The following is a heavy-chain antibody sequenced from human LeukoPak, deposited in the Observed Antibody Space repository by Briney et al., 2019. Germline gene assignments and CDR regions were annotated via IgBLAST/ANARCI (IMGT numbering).Heavy chain of an antibody. J-gene: IGHJ4*02. CDR1: GFIFNNYD. CDR2: VTSDGRNT. CDR3: AKRYANGWNFDY. D-gene: IGHD2-2*01. Sequence: GGSLRLSCAASGFIFNNYDMHWVRQAPGEGLEWVALVTSDGRNTYYADSVKGRFTISRDNSKNTVYLQLNSLRAEDTAVYYCAKRYANGWNFDYWGQGTLVIVSS. V-gene: IGHV3-30*18.